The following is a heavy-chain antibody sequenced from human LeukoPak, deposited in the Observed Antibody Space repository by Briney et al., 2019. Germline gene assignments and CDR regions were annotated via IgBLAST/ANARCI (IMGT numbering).Heavy chain of an antibody. CDR2: ISGSGGST. J-gene: IGHJ6*02. CDR1: GFTFSSYA. D-gene: IGHD2-21*01. V-gene: IGHV3-23*01. CDR3: AKAMAIPSWRYYYYGMDV. Sequence: GGSLRLSCAASGFTFSSYAMSWVRQAPGKGLEWVSAISGSGGSTYYADSVKGRFTISRDNSKNTLYLQMNSLKADDTAVYYCAKAMAIPSWRYYYYGMDVWGQGTTVTVSS.